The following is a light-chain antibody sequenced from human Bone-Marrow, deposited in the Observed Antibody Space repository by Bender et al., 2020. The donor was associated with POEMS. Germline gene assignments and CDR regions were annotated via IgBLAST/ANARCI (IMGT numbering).Light chain of an antibody. V-gene: IGLV2-14*02. CDR3: SSYTGSSTI. Sequence: QSALAQSASVSGSPGQSITISCSGDYYDNLVSWYQQHPGKAPRLLIFGVNKRPSGVSNRFSGSQTADTAYLTISGLQTEDEADYYCSSYTGSSTIFGGGTKLTVL. CDR2: GVN. J-gene: IGLJ2*01. CDR1: YYDNL.